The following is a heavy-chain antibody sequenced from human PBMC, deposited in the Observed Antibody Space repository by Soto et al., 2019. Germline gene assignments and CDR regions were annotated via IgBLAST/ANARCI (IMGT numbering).Heavy chain of an antibody. J-gene: IGHJ4*02. CDR2: ISAYNGNT. CDR3: ARDGGIGNYGDYVYYFDY. Sequence: ASVKVSCKASGYTVTSYGISWVRQAPGQGLEWMGWISAYNGNTNYAQKLQGRVTMTTDTSTSTAYMELRSLRSDDTAVYYCARDGGIGNYGDYVYYFDYWGQGTLVTVSS. D-gene: IGHD4-17*01. V-gene: IGHV1-18*01. CDR1: GYTVTSYG.